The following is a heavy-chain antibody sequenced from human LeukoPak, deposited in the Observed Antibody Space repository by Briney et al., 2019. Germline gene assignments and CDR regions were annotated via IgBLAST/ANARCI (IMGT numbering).Heavy chain of an antibody. CDR3: AKGGIKRFGLVPDWFDP. CDR1: GFTFTNYA. D-gene: IGHD3-3*01. CDR2: IGPSGATT. V-gene: IGHV3-23*01. Sequence: GGSLRLSCAASGFTFTNYAMSWVRQAPGKGLEWVSSIGPSGATTFYANSVKGRFIISRDISKNTPYLQMNGLRAEDAAIYYCAKGGIKRFGLVPDWFDPWGQGTLVTVSS. J-gene: IGHJ5*02.